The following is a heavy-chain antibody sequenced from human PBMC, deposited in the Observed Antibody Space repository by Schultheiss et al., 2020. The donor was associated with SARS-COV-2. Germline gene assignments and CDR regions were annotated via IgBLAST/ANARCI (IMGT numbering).Heavy chain of an antibody. CDR1: GFTFSSYS. D-gene: IGHD6-6*01. V-gene: IGHV3-21*01. J-gene: IGHJ6*02. CDR3: ASGVWQLEFFSYYYGMDV. CDR2: ISSSSSYI. Sequence: GGSLRLSCAASGFTFSSYSMNWVLQAPGKGLEWVSSISSSSSYIYYADSVKGRFTISRDNAKNSLYLQMNSLRAEDTAVYYCASGVWQLEFFSYYYGMDVWGQGTTVTVSS.